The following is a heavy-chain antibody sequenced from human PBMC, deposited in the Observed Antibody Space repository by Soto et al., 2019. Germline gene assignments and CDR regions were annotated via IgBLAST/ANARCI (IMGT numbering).Heavy chain of an antibody. CDR3: ARNYDSSGYYQNWFDP. CDR2: IYYSGST. CDR1: GGSISSYY. V-gene: IGHV4-59*01. D-gene: IGHD3-22*01. J-gene: IGHJ5*02. Sequence: ASETLSLTCTVSGGSISSYYWSWIRQPPGKGLEWIGYIYYSGSTNYNPSLKSRVTISVDTSKNQFSLKLSSVTAADTAVYYCARNYDSSGYYQNWFDPWGQGTLVTVSS.